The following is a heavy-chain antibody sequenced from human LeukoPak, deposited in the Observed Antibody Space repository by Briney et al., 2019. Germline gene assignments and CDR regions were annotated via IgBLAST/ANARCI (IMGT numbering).Heavy chain of an antibody. CDR2: FDPEDGET. CDR3: ATASVLGYCSGGSCPHFDY. Sequence: VKVSCKVSGYTLTELSMHWVRQAPGKGLEWMGGFDPEDGETIYAQKFQGRVTMTEDTSTDTAYMELSSLRSEGTSVYYCATASVLGYCSGGSCPHFDYWGQGTLVTVSS. J-gene: IGHJ4*02. D-gene: IGHD2-15*01. CDR1: GYTLTELS. V-gene: IGHV1-24*01.